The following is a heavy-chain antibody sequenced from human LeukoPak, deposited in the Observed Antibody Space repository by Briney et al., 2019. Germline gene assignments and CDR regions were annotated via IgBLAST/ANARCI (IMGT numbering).Heavy chain of an antibody. D-gene: IGHD3-10*01. V-gene: IGHV4-30-2*01. J-gene: IGHJ4*02. CDR2: IYHSGST. Sequence: PSGTLSLTCTVSGGSISSGGYYWSWIRQPPGKGLEWIGYIYHSGSTYYNPSLKSRVTISVDRSKNQFSLKLSSVTAADTAVYYCARIRYYGSGERPPYYFDYWGQGTLVTVSS. CDR3: ARIRYYGSGERPPYYFDY. CDR1: GGSISSGGYY.